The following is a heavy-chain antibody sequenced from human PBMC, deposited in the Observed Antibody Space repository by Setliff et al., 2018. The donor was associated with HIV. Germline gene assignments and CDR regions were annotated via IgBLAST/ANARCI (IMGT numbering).Heavy chain of an antibody. V-gene: IGHV4-4*07. CDR3: ARSNPGITAGLLAY. Sequence: PSQTLSLTCNISGVSIPTNYWNWIRQPAGKGLEWIGRIYTTGGTNYNPALKSRVTMSIDTSKNQISLKLNSVTAADTATYYCARSNPGITAGLLAYWGPGTLVTVPQ. D-gene: IGHD6-13*01. CDR1: GVSIPTNY. J-gene: IGHJ4*02. CDR2: IYTTGGT.